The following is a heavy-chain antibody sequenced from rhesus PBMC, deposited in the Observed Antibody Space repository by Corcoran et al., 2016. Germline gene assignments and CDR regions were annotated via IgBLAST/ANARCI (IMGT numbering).Heavy chain of an antibody. J-gene: IGHJ4*01. V-gene: IGHV4S7*01. CDR2: IYSSTGNT. D-gene: IGHD2-39*01. Sequence: QVQLQESGPGLLKPSETLSLTCAVSGGSISGGYGWGWIRQPPGKGLGWIGSIYSSTGNTYNNPSPKSRVTISTDTSKNQFSLKLGSVTAADTAVYYCAREDSAAHRGGAFDYWGQGVLVTVSS. CDR1: GGSISGGYG. CDR3: AREDSAAHRGGAFDY.